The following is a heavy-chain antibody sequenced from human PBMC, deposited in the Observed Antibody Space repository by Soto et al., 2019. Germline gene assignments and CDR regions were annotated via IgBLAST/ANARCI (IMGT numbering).Heavy chain of an antibody. CDR1: GGSISSGGYS. J-gene: IGHJ5*02. D-gene: IGHD3-3*02. Sequence: SETLSLTCAVSGGSISSGGYSCNWIRQPPGKGLEWIGYIYYSGSTYYNPSLKSRVTISVDTSKNQFSLKLSSVTAADTAVYYCASPKIAFYNWFDPWGQGTLVTVS. V-gene: IGHV4-30-2*03. CDR3: ASPKIAFYNWFDP. CDR2: IYYSGST.